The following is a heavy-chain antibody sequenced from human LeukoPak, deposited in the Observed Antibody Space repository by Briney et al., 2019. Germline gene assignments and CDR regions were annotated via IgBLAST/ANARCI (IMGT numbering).Heavy chain of an antibody. Sequence: GGSLRLSCAASGFKFDEYDMHWVRQAPGKGLEWVSGISWNNGDIGYADSVKGRFTISRDNAKNFLFLQMNSLRPEDTALYYCVKDLEAAGILTDWGQGTLVTVSS. CDR3: VKDLEAAGILTD. J-gene: IGHJ4*02. V-gene: IGHV3-9*01. CDR1: GFKFDEYD. CDR2: ISWNNGDI. D-gene: IGHD3-9*01.